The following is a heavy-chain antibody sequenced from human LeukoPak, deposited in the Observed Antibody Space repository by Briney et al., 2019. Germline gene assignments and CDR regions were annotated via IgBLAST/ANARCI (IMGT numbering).Heavy chain of an antibody. D-gene: IGHD3-3*01. V-gene: IGHV4-59*08. Sequence: PSETLSLTCTVSGGSISTYYWSWIRQPPGKGLEWIGYIYYSGTTNYNPSLQSRVTISVDTSKNQFSLRLTSVTAADTAVYYCARSAYDFWSERDLYDYSYYMDVWGKGITVTVSS. CDR1: GGSISTYY. J-gene: IGHJ6*03. CDR3: ARSAYDFWSERDLYDYSYYMDV. CDR2: IYYSGTT.